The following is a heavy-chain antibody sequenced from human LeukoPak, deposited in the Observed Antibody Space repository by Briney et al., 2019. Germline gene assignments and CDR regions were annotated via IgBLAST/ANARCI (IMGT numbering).Heavy chain of an antibody. V-gene: IGHV4-30-4*08. CDR3: ARDRKYGSESLRRLDY. Sequence: SETLSLTCTVSGGSISSGGYYWSWIRQHPGKGLEWIGYIYYSGSTYYNPSLKSRVTISVDTPKNQFSLKLSSVTVADTAVYYCARDRKYGSESLRRLDYWGQGTLVTVSS. J-gene: IGHJ4*02. D-gene: IGHD3-10*01. CDR1: GGSISSGGYY. CDR2: IYYSGST.